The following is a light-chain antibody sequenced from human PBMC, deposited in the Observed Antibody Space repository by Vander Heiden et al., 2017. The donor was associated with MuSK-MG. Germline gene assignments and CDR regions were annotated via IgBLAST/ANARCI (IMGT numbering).Light chain of an antibody. Sequence: DIQMTQSPSSLSASVGDRVTITCRASQSISSYLNWYQQKPGKAPKLLIYAASSLQSGVPSRFSGSGSGTDFTLTISSLQPEDFATYYCQQSYTSWTFGQGTKVXIK. V-gene: IGKV1-39*01. CDR2: AAS. CDR3: QQSYTSWT. CDR1: QSISSY. J-gene: IGKJ1*01.